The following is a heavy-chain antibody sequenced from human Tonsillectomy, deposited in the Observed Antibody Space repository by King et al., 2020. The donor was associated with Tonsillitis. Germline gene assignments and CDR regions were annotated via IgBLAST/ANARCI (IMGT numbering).Heavy chain of an antibody. CDR3: TTSGSYPQSRDY. Sequence: VQLVESGGGLVKPGGSLGLPGQASGFPFSKAGLTWVRRAPGKGLGWVGLIKTKGEGGKTEYPAPVKGRFTISREDSKNTLYLQMNSLKTEDTAVYYCTTSGSYPQSRDYWGQGTLVAISS. CDR1: GFPFSKAG. V-gene: IGHV3-15*01. D-gene: IGHD1-26*01. CDR2: IKTKGEGGKT. J-gene: IGHJ4*02.